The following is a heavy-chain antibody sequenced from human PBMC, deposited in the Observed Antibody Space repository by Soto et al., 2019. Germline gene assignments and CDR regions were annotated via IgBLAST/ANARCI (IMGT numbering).Heavy chain of an antibody. CDR3: ARTGDYYGSGSYYNIYYYYYMDV. J-gene: IGHJ6*03. CDR2: IYYSGST. D-gene: IGHD3-10*01. CDR1: GGSISSYD. V-gene: IGHV4-59*01. Sequence: SETLSLTCTVSGGSISSYDWSWIRQPPGKGLEWIGYIYYSGSTNYNPSLKSRVTISVDTSKNQFSLKLSSVTAADTAVYYCARTGDYYGSGSYYNIYYYYYMDVWGKGTTVTVSS.